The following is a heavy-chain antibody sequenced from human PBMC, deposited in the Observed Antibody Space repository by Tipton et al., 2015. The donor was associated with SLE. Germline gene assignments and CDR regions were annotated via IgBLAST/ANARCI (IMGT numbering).Heavy chain of an antibody. CDR1: GGSISSHY. Sequence: TLSLTCTVSGGSISSHYWSWIRQPPGKGLEWIGRLYGSGSPTPYNPSLESRVTMSVDTSQNQFSLKLTSVTAADTAVYYCAANMEGTGTPTGWGQGTRVTVSS. D-gene: IGHD1-7*01. J-gene: IGHJ4*02. CDR3: AANMEGTGTPTG. CDR2: LYGSGSP. V-gene: IGHV4-4*07.